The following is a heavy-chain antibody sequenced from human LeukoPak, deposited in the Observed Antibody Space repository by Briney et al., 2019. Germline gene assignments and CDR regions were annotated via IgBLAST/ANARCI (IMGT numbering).Heavy chain of an antibody. CDR3: ARTPRDWNDVKGAFDI. Sequence: GASVKVSCKASGYTFTSYAMHWVRQAPGQRLEWMGWINAGNGNTKYSQKFQGRVTITRDTSASTAYMELSSLRSEDTAVYYCARTPRDWNDVKGAFDIWGQGTMVTVSS. J-gene: IGHJ3*02. D-gene: IGHD1-1*01. CDR2: INAGNGNT. CDR1: GYTFTSYA. V-gene: IGHV1-3*01.